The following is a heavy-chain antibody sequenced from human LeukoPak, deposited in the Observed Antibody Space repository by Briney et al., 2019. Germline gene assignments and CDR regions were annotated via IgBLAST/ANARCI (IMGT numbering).Heavy chain of an antibody. CDR3: AGGPEGYYEFLTSSSY. CDR2: ISTYNGLT. CDR1: GYSFTTYG. D-gene: IGHD3-9*01. V-gene: IGHV1-18*01. Sequence: ASVKVSCKASGYSFTTYGVTWLRQAPGQGLEWVGWISTYNGLTNYAQKFQGRVTMTTDTSTTTAYMELRSLRPGDTPVYYCAGGPEGYYEFLTSSSYWGQGTLVTVSS. J-gene: IGHJ4*02.